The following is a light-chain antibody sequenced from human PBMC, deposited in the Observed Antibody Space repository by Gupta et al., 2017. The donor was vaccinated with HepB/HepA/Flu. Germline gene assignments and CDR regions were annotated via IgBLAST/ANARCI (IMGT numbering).Light chain of an antibody. CDR3: LQGLQTPYM. J-gene: IGKJ2*01. V-gene: IGKV2-28*01. Sequence: DIVMTQSPLSLAVTPGEPASISCRSTQSLLGGDGHNYLDWYLVKPGQSPQLLIYLGSHRASGVPDRFSGSGSGTDFTLKISRAEAEDIGVYYGLQGLQTPYMFGQGTKLEIK. CDR2: LGS. CDR1: QSLLGGDGHNY.